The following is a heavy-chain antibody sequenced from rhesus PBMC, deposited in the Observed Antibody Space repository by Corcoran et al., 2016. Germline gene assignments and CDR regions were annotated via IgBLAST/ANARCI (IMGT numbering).Heavy chain of an antibody. V-gene: IGHV3S5*01. Sequence: EVQLVESGGGLVQPGGSLRLSCAASGFTFSSYGMSWVRQAPGKGLEWVSDISNGGGSTYYADAVKGRFTISRDNSKNTLSLQMNSRRAEDTAVYYCAKAGAAAASFDYWGQGVLVTVSS. CDR2: ISNGGGST. J-gene: IGHJ4*01. CDR1: GFTFSSYG. CDR3: AKAGAAAASFDY. D-gene: IGHD6-31*01.